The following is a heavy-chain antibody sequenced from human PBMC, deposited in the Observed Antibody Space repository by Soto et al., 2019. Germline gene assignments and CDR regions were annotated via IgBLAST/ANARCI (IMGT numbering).Heavy chain of an antibody. CDR1: GFTFSSYA. J-gene: IGHJ6*02. CDR3: AKGVVVVPAATLYYYYCYGMDV. D-gene: IGHD2-2*01. CDR2: ISGSGGST. V-gene: IGHV3-23*01. Sequence: GGSLRLSCAASGFTFSSYAMSWVRQAPGKGLEWVSAISGSGGSTYYADSVKGRFTISRDNSKNTLYLQMNSLRAEDTAVYYCAKGVVVVPAATLYYYYCYGMDVWGQGTTVTVSS.